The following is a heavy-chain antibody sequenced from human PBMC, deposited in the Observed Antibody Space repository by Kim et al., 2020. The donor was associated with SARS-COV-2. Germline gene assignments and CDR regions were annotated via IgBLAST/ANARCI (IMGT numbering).Heavy chain of an antibody. CDR2: SSAYNGNT. V-gene: IGHV1-18*01. CDR3: ARDPGRRWLQISGIDY. CDR1: GYTFTSYG. D-gene: IGHD3-10*01. Sequence: ASVKVSCKASGYTFTSYGISWVRQAPGQGLEWMGWSSAYNGNTNYAQKLQGRVTMTTDTSTSTAYMELRSLRSYDTAVYYCARDPGRRWLQISGIDYWGQGTLVTVYS. J-gene: IGHJ4*02.